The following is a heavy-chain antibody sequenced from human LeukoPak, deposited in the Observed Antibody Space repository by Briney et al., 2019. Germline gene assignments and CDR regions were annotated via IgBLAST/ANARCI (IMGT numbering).Heavy chain of an antibody. J-gene: IGHJ3*02. V-gene: IGHV4-30-2*01. D-gene: IGHD4-23*01. CDR1: GGSISSGGYS. Sequence: PSETLSLTCAVSGGSISSGGYSWSWIRQPPGKGLEWIGYIYHSGSTYYNPSLKSRVTISVDRSKNQFSLKLSSVTAADTAVYYCARDRMTTVVMSGAFDIWGQGTMVTASS. CDR2: IYHSGST. CDR3: ARDRMTTVVMSGAFDI.